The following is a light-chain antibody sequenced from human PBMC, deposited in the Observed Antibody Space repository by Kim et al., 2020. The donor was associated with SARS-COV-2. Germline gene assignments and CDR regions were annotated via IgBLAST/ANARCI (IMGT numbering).Light chain of an antibody. Sequence: AAVGERVTITCRASHDIRYHLAWYQHIPDKAPKLLIYAASTLQTGVPSRFSGSGSGTEFTLTISSLQPEDFATYFCQQYNFYPRTFGQGTKVDIK. J-gene: IGKJ1*01. CDR2: AAS. CDR3: QQYNFYPRT. V-gene: IGKV1-9*01. CDR1: HDIRYH.